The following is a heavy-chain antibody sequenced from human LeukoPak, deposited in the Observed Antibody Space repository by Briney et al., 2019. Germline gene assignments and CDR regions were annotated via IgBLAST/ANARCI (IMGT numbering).Heavy chain of an antibody. D-gene: IGHD3-10*01. CDR2: IYYSGST. CDR1: GGSISSYY. J-gene: IGHJ6*03. Sequence: PSETLSLTCTVSGGSISSYYWSWIRQPPGKGLEWIGYIYYSGSTNYNPSLKSRVTISVDTSRNQFSLKLSSVTAADTAVYYCARGLRITMVRGVPSYMDVWGKATTVTISS. V-gene: IGHV4-59*01. CDR3: ARGLRITMVRGVPSYMDV.